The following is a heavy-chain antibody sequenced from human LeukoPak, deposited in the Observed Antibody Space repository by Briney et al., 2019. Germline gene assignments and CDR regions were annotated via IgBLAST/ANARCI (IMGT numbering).Heavy chain of an antibody. V-gene: IGHV4-59*02. D-gene: IGHD2-2*01. CDR3: ARRLGRCSSTSCPKLSN. CDR1: GGSVSSYY. Sequence: SETLSLTCTVSGGSVSSYYWSWIRQPPGKGLEWIGYIYYSGSTNYNPSLKSRVTISVDTSKNQFSLKLSSVTAADTAVYYCARRLGRCSSTSCPKLSNWGQGTLVTVSS. CDR2: IYYSGST. J-gene: IGHJ4*02.